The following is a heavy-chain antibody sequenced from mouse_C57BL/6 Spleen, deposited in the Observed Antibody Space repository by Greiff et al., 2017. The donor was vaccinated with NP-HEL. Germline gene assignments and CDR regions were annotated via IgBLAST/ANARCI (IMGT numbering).Heavy chain of an antibody. CDR3: GRERATWFAY. CDR2: IHPNSGST. Sequence: VQLQQPGAELVKPGASVKLSCKASGYTFTSYWMHWVKQRPGQGLEWIGMIHPNSGSTNYNEKFKSKATLTVDKSSSTAYMQLSSLTSEASAVYCCGRERATWFAYWGQGTLVTVSA. J-gene: IGHJ3*01. V-gene: IGHV1-64*01. CDR1: GYTFTSYW.